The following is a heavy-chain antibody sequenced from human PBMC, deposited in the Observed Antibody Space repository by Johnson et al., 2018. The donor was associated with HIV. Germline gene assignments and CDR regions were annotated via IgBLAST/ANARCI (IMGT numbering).Heavy chain of an antibody. CDR1: GFAVSSNY. J-gene: IGHJ3*01. D-gene: IGHD2-15*01. CDR2: LYSAGSA. CDR3: VRDTGYCSGGSCDDAFDV. Sequence: EVQLVESGGGVVQPGRSLRLSCAASGFAVSSNYMNWVRQTPGKGLEWVSILYSAGSAYYADSVKGRFTISRDNSKNTLYLQMNSLRPEDTALYYCVRDTGYCSGGSCDDAFDVWGQGTVVTVSS. V-gene: IGHV3-66*02.